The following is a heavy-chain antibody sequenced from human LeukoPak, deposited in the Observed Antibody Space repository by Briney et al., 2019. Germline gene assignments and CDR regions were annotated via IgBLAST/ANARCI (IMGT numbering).Heavy chain of an antibody. J-gene: IGHJ4*02. V-gene: IGHV4-59*08. CDR3: ARHPTTMVRGVIAKLGFDY. Sequence: SETLSLTCTVSGGSISSHYWCWIRQPPGKGLEWIGYIYYSGSTNYNPSLKSRVTISVDTSKNQFSLKLSSVTAADTAVYYCARHPTTMVRGVIAKLGFDYWGQGTLVTVSS. D-gene: IGHD3-10*01. CDR2: IYYSGST. CDR1: GGSISSHY.